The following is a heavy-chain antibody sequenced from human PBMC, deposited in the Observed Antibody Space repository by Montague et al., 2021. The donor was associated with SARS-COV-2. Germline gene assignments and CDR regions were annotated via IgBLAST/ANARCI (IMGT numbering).Heavy chain of an antibody. V-gene: IGHV4-39*07. CDR3: ARVVGFDFDY. J-gene: IGHJ4*02. CDR2: IYYSGST. D-gene: IGHD2-21*01. Sequence: SETLSLTCTVSGGSIGSSSYYWGWIRQPPGEGLEWIGSIYYSGSTYYNPSLKSRVTISVDTSKNQFSLKLSSVTAADTAVYYCARVVGFDFDYWGQGTLVTVSS. CDR1: GGSIGSSSYY.